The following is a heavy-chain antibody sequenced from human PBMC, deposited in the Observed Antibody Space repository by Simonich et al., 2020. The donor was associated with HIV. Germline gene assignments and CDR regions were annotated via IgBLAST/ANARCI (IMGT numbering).Heavy chain of an antibody. CDR3: ARDGGQFTY. D-gene: IGHD3-10*01. CDR1: GFNFSSYS. V-gene: IGHV3-48*01. CDR2: TSSSSITI. Sequence: EVQLVESGGGLVQSGGSLRLSCAASGFNFSSYSINWVRQAPGKGLEWVSNTSSSSITIYNADSVKGRFTISRDNAKNSLYLQMNSLRAEDTAVYYCARDGGQFTYWGQGTLVTVSS. J-gene: IGHJ4*02.